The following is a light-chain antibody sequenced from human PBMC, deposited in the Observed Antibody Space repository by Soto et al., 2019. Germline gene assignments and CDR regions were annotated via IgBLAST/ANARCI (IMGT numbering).Light chain of an antibody. CDR1: SSDVGGYNY. J-gene: IGLJ3*02. CDR3: SSYTSTSTLGGV. Sequence: QSALTQPASVSGSPGQSITISCTGTSSDVGGYNYVSWYLQHPGKAPKLMIYEVSNRPSGVSNRFSGSKSGNTASLTISGLQAEDEADYYCSSYTSTSTLGGVFGGGTKLTVL. V-gene: IGLV2-14*01. CDR2: EVS.